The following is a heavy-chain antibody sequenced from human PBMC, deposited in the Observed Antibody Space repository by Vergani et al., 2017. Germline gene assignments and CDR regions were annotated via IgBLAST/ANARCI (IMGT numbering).Heavy chain of an antibody. J-gene: IGHJ3*01. CDR3: TKGSVYYHDSAGHGYDPYTGFDL. D-gene: IGHD5-12*01. CDR1: GITFWKFG. CDR2: ISWNSGAV. V-gene: IGHV3-9*01. Sequence: EVDLVESGGGLAQPGGSLRLSCEASGITFWKFGMHWVRQGPGKGLEWVSGISWNSGAVDYADSVRGRFTISRDNAKNSLFLETNSLRFEDTAVYFCTKGSVYYHDSAGHGYDPYTGFDLWGQGTLVTVSS.